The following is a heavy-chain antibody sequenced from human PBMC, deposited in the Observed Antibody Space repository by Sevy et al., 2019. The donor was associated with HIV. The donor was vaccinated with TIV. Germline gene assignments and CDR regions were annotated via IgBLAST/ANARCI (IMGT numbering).Heavy chain of an antibody. CDR1: GFPFSSYA. Sequence: GGSLRLSCTASGFPFSSYAIHWIRQAPGKGLEWVAYIQSDGGNQYYGASVKGRFTISGDNSKTTVYLQMDSLGVEDMAVYYCAKNPYDNNAFDMWGQGTMVTVSS. J-gene: IGHJ3*02. CDR2: IQSDGGNQ. CDR3: AKNPYDNNAFDM. V-gene: IGHV3-30*02. D-gene: IGHD3-22*01.